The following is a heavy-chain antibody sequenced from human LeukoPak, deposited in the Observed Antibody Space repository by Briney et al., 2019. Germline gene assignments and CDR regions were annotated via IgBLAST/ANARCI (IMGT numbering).Heavy chain of an antibody. CDR1: GFTFSSYA. CDR3: AKTGCGGDCYATY. V-gene: IGHV3-23*01. Sequence: QTGGSLRLSCAASGFTFSSYAMSWVRQAPGKGLEWVSAISGSGGSTFHADSVMGRFTISRDNSKNTLYLQMNSLRAEDTAVYYCAKTGCGGDCYATYWGQGTLVTVSS. D-gene: IGHD2-21*02. J-gene: IGHJ4*02. CDR2: ISGSGGST.